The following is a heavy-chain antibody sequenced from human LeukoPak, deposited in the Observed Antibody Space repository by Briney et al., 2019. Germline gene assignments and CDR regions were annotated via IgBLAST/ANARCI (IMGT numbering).Heavy chain of an antibody. D-gene: IGHD5-12*01. J-gene: IGHJ4*02. Sequence: PGGSLRLSCAAFGFTFSSYAMSWVRRAPGKGLEWVSAISGNAGSTYYADSVKGRFTISRDNSKNTLYLQMNSLRAEDTAIYYCAKDQNMVATAPFDCWGQGTLVTVSS. V-gene: IGHV3-23*01. CDR2: ISGNAGST. CDR1: GFTFSSYA. CDR3: AKDQNMVATAPFDC.